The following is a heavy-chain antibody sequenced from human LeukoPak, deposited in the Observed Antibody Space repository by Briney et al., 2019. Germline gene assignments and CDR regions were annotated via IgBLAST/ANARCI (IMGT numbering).Heavy chain of an antibody. D-gene: IGHD1-26*01. CDR1: GGPKSSYY. Sequence: KPSETLSLTCTVSGGPKSSYYSNWIRQPPGKGLEWIGYIYYSGSTNYNPSLKSRVTISVDTSKNQFSLKLSSVTAADTAVYYSARGGRYPESFHHSSQGGQVTVSS. CDR3: ARGGRYPESFHH. CDR2: IYYSGST. J-gene: IGHJ1*01. V-gene: IGHV4-59*01.